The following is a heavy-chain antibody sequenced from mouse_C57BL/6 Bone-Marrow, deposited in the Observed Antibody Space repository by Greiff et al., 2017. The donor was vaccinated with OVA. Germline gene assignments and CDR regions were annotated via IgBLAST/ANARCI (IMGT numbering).Heavy chain of an antibody. D-gene: IGHD1-1*01. Sequence: QVQLQQSGPGLVQPSQSLSITCTVSGFSLTSYGVHWVRQSPGKGLVWLGVIWRGGSTDYNAAFMSRMSITKDNANSQVFFKMISLQADDTARYYCSTYWNYVSFAYWGQGTLVTVSA. J-gene: IGHJ3*01. CDR3: STYWNYVSFAY. CDR2: IWRGGST. V-gene: IGHV2-5*01. CDR1: GFSLTSYG.